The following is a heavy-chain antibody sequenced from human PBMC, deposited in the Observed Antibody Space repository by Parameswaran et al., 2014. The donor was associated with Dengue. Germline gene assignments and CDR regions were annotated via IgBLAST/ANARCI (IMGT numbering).Heavy chain of an antibody. Sequence: VRQAPGKGLECVSGINWNGGRIGYADSVKGRFTISRDNAKNSLYLQMNSLRAEDTALYFCARVIGSYRSYYFDYWGQGTLVTVSS. V-gene: IGHV3-20*03. CDR3: ARVIGSYRSYYFDY. CDR2: INWNGGRI. J-gene: IGHJ4*02. D-gene: IGHD1-26*01.